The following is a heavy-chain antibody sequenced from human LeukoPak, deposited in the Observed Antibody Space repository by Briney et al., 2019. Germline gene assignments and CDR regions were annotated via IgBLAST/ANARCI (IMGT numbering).Heavy chain of an antibody. CDR2: ISTYNGNT. CDR1: GYTFTSYD. D-gene: IGHD3-10*01. Sequence: ASVKVSCKASGYTFTSYDISWVRQAPGQGLEWMGWISTYNGNTNYAQKLQGRVTMTTDTSTSTAYMELRRLRSDDTAVYYCAREGGGGSGSYYNPPQSYWYFDLWGRGTLVTVSS. CDR3: AREGGGGSGSYYNPPQSYWYFDL. J-gene: IGHJ2*01. V-gene: IGHV1-18*01.